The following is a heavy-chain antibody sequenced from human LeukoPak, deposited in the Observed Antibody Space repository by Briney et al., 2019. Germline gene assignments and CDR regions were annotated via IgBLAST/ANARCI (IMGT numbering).Heavy chain of an antibody. V-gene: IGHV3-15*01. CDR1: GFTFSNAW. J-gene: IGHJ4*02. CDR2: IKSKTDGGTT. CDR3: SVVVPAATYYFDY. D-gene: IGHD2-2*01. Sequence: GGSLRLSCAASGFTFSNAWMSWVRQAPGKGLEWVGRIKSKTDGGTTDYAAPVKGRFTISRDDSKHTLYLQMNSLKTEDTAVYYCSVVVPAATYYFDYWGQGTLVTVSS.